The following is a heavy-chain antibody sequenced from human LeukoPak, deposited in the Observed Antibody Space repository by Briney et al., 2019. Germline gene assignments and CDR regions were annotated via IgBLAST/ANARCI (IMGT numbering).Heavy chain of an antibody. Sequence: PSETLSLTCAVYGGSFCGYYWSWIPQPPGKGLEWMGEINHSGSTNYNPSLKSRVTISVDTSKNQFSLKLSSVTAADTGVYYCARGVFVGNGYNLFYFDYWGQGTLVTVSS. CDR3: ARGVFVGNGYNLFYFDY. J-gene: IGHJ4*02. CDR2: INHSGST. CDR1: GGSFCGYY. V-gene: IGHV4-34*01. D-gene: IGHD5-24*01.